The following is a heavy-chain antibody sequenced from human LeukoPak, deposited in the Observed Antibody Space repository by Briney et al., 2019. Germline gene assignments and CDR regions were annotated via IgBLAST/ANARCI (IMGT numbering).Heavy chain of an antibody. CDR1: GFPFSSYA. CDR3: AKDKATSDY. V-gene: IGHV3-23*01. CDR2: IRPGADKT. Sequence: PGGSLRLSCAASGFPFSSYAMTWVRLSPGKGLEWVSSIRPGADKTYYADSVRGRFTLSRDNSKNMVYLQMNNLRAEDTAIYYCAKDKATSDYWGQGTLVTVSS. J-gene: IGHJ4*02. D-gene: IGHD1-26*01.